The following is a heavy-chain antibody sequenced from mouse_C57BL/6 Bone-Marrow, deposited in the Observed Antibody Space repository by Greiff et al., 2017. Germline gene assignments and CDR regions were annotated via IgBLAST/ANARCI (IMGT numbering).Heavy chain of an antibody. CDR2: ISYDGSN. J-gene: IGHJ3*01. Sequence: ESGPGLVKPSQSLSLTCSVTGYSITSGYYWNWIRQFPGNKLEWMGYISYDGSNNYNPSLKNRISITRDPSKNQFFLKLNSVTTEDTATYYCARNRRFAYWGQGTLVTVSA. CDR1: GYSITSGYY. CDR3: ARNRRFAY. V-gene: IGHV3-6*01.